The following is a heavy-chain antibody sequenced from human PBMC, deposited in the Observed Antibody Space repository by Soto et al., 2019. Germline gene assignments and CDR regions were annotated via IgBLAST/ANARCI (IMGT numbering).Heavy chain of an antibody. J-gene: IGHJ5*02. CDR3: ARGRYSYGYSLWFDP. Sequence: ASVKVSCKVSGYTLTELSMHWVRQAPGKRLEWMGCFNAENGETKYAQKFQGRVTMTRDTSASTAYMELSSLRSEDTAVYYCARGRYSYGYSLWFDPWGQGTLVTVSS. V-gene: IGHV1-24*01. D-gene: IGHD5-18*01. CDR2: FNAENGET. CDR1: GYTLTELS.